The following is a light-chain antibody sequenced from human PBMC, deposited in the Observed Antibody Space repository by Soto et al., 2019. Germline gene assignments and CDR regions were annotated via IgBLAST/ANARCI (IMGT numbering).Light chain of an antibody. CDR2: SNN. J-gene: IGLJ1*01. Sequence: QSVLTQPPSASGTPGQRVTISCSGSSSNIGSNTVNWYQQLPGTAPKLLIYSNNQRPSGVSDRFSGSKSGTSASLAISGRKSEDEADYYCAAWDDSLNGFYVFGTATKVTVL. V-gene: IGLV1-44*01. CDR1: SSNIGSNT. CDR3: AAWDDSLNGFYV.